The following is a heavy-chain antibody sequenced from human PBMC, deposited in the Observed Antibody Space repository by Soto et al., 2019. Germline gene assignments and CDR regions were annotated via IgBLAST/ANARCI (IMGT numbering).Heavy chain of an antibody. CDR2: ISAYNGNT. J-gene: IGHJ6*03. CDR1: GYTFTRYG. V-gene: IGHV1-18*01. D-gene: IGHD2-2*02. Sequence: ASVKVSCKASGYTFTRYGISWVRQAPGQGLEWMGWISAYNGNTNSAQKLQGRVTMSTDISTSTAYMELRSLRSDDTAVYYCARVLGYCSRTSCYSYMDVWGKGTTVTVSS. CDR3: ARVLGYCSRTSCYSYMDV.